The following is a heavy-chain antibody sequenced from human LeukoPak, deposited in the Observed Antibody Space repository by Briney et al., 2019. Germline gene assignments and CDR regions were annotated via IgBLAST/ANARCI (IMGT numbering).Heavy chain of an antibody. J-gene: IGHJ5*02. D-gene: IGHD5-18*01. CDR1: GGPFNAYY. Sequence: SETLSLTCAVYGGPFNAYYWTWIRQPPGKRLEWIGEINHSGSSNYNSSLRSRVTISVDTSYKQFSLRLSSVTAADTAVYYCAPRGDIEHSYVYGKWFDPWGQGTRVTVSS. CDR2: INHSGSS. V-gene: IGHV4-34*01. CDR3: APRGDIEHSYVYGKWFDP.